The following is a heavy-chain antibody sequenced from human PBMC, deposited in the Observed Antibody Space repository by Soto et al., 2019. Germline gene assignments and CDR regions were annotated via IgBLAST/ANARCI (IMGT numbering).Heavy chain of an antibody. CDR3: ATAQLGIAAAGYYFDY. CDR1: GYTLTELS. D-gene: IGHD6-13*01. CDR2: FDPEDGET. Sequence: GASVKVSCKVSGYTLTELSMHWVRQAPGKGLEWMGGFDPEDGETIYAQKFQGRVTMTEDTSTDTAYMELSSLRSEDTAVYYCATAQLGIAAAGYYFDYWGQGTLVTVAS. J-gene: IGHJ4*02. V-gene: IGHV1-24*01.